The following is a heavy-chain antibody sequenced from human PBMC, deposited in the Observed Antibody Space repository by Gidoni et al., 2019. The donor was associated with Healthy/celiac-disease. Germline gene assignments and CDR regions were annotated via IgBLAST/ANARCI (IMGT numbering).Heavy chain of an antibody. J-gene: IGHJ4*02. CDR1: GGSISSSSYY. V-gene: IGHV4-39*01. D-gene: IGHD6-19*01. CDR3: TKTRETTSGLFDY. CDR2: IYYSGST. Sequence: QLQLQESGPGLVKPSETLSLTCTVSGGSISSSSYYWGWIRQPPGTGLEWIGSIYYSGSTYYNPSLKSRVTISVDTSKNQFSLKLSSVTAADTAVYYCTKTRETTSGLFDYWGQGTLVTVSS.